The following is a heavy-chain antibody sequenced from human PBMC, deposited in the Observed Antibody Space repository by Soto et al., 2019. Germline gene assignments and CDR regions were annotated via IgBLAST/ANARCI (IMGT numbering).Heavy chain of an antibody. CDR3: AGGSRDI. Sequence: QVHLQQWGAGLLKPSETLSLTCAVYGGSFSGYYWNWIRQPPGKGLEWIGEISHSGSTNYNPSLKSRVTISVDTSKNQFSLNLNSMTAADTAMYYCAGGSRDIWGQGTMVTVSS. J-gene: IGHJ3*02. CDR2: ISHSGST. V-gene: IGHV4-34*01. CDR1: GGSFSGYY.